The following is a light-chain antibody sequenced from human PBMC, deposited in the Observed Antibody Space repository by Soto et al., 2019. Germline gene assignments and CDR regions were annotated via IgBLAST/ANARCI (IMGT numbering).Light chain of an antibody. J-gene: IGKJ1*01. Sequence: ELVMTQSPATLSLSPGERATLSCRASQSVATNLAWYQQKPGQAPRLLIYGASTRATGIPARFTGSGSGTEFSITIRRLQSEDFLLYYCKQYNNWPPYKKFCQGTKVDIK. CDR3: KQYNNWPPYKK. CDR2: GAS. V-gene: IGKV3-15*01. CDR1: QSVATN.